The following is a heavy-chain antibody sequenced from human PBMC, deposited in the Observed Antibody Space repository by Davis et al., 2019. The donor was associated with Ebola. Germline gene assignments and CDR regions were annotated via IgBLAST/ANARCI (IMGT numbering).Heavy chain of an antibody. CDR2: ISSYNGNT. CDR3: ARARGGTEYDAFDI. Sequence: ASVTVSCKASGYTFTTYGITWVRQAPGQGLEWMGWISSYNGNTNYAQKLQGRVTMTTDTTTSTGYMELSSLRSDDTAVYYCARARGGTEYDAFDIWGQGTMVTVSS. J-gene: IGHJ3*02. V-gene: IGHV1-18*01. CDR1: GYTFTTYG. D-gene: IGHD2-8*02.